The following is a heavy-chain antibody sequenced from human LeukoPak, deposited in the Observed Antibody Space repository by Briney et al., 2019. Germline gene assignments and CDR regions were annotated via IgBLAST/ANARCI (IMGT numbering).Heavy chain of an antibody. Sequence: RSGGSLRLSCAASGFTFSSYAMSWVRQAPGKGLEWVSAISGGGGSTYYADSVKGRFTISRDNSKNTLYLQMNSLRAEDTAVYYCAKDRRYSSGWYFMDVWGKGTTVTVSS. CDR3: AKDRRYSSGWYFMDV. V-gene: IGHV3-23*01. J-gene: IGHJ6*03. CDR1: GFTFSSYA. CDR2: ISGGGGST. D-gene: IGHD6-19*01.